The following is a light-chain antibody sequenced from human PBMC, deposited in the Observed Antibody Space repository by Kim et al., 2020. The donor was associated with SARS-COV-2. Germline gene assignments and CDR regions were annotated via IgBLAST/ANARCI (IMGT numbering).Light chain of an antibody. J-gene: IGLJ2*01. CDR1: TSNVGTHS. CDR3: AVWDGSLNVVI. CDR2: TNN. Sequence: QSVLTQPPSASGTPGQRVTISCSGGTSNVGTHSVNWYRHLPGSAPRLVIYTNNLRPSWVPGRFSGSKSGTSASLAISGLQSEDEADYYCAVWDGSLNVVIFGGGTQLTVL. V-gene: IGLV1-44*01.